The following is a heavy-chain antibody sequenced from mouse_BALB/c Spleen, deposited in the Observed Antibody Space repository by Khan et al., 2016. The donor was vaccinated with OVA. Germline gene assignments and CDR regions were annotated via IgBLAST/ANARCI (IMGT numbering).Heavy chain of an antibody. CDR1: GFTFSSFG. D-gene: IGHD2-1*01. CDR3: VRSGGNFHWYFDV. CDR2: MSSGSSTI. V-gene: IGHV5-17*02. J-gene: IGHJ1*01. Sequence: EVHLMESGGGLVQPGGSRKLSCAASGFTFSSFGMHWVRQAPKKGLEWVAYMSSGSSTIYYVDTVKGRFTISRDNPKNTLFLQMTSLRSEDTAMYYCVRSGGNFHWYFDVWGAGTSVTVSS.